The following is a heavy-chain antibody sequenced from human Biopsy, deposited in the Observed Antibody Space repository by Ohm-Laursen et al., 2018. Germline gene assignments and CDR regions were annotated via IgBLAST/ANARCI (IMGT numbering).Heavy chain of an antibody. CDR2: TNPKSGDT. Sequence: ASVKVSCKPSGYTFTAFSVHWLRQAPGQGLEWMGWTNPKSGDTDYPQNFQGRVSMTRDTSISTAYMDLSRLRSDDTAVYYCARGRRHCSGTCSRWYFDLWGRGTLVTVSS. J-gene: IGHJ2*01. CDR1: GYTFTAFS. V-gene: IGHV1-2*02. D-gene: IGHD2-2*01. CDR3: ARGRRHCSGTCSRWYFDL.